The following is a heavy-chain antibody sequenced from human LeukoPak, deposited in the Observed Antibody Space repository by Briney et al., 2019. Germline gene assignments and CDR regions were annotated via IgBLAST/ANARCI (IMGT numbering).Heavy chain of an antibody. CDR1: GYTFTGYY. CDR2: INPNSGDT. D-gene: IGHD1-1*01. Sequence: ASVKVSCKASGYTFTGYYVHWVRQAPGQGLEWMGRINPNSGDTNYAQKFQGRVTMTRDTSISTAYMELRSLRSDDTAVYYCARNPKSWNDAEWWYFDLWGRGTLVTVSS. J-gene: IGHJ2*01. V-gene: IGHV1-2*06. CDR3: ARNPKSWNDAEWWYFDL.